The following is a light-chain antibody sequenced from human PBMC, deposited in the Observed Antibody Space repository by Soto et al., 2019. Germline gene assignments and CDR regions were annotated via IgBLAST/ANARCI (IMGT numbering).Light chain of an antibody. CDR2: GAS. CDR3: QQYSSSPPYT. V-gene: IGKV3-20*01. J-gene: IGKJ2*01. Sequence: EIVLTQSPGTLSLSPGERATLSCRASQSVSSNYLAWYQQKPGQAPRLVIYGASNRATGIPDRFSGSGSGTDFTLTINRLEPEDFAVYYCQQYSSSPPYTFGHGTKLDIK. CDR1: QSVSSNY.